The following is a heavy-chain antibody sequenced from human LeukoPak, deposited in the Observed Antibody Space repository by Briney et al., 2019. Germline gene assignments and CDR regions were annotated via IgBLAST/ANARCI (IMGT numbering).Heavy chain of an antibody. Sequence: SETLSLTCTVSGGSISSSSYYWGWIRQPPGKGLEWIGSIYYSGSTYYNPSLKSRVTISVDTSKNQFSLKLSSVTAADTAVYYCARDSGSSAFDIWGQGTMVTVSS. V-gene: IGHV4-39*07. J-gene: IGHJ3*02. D-gene: IGHD3-10*01. CDR3: ARDSGSSAFDI. CDR1: GGSISSSSYY. CDR2: IYYSGST.